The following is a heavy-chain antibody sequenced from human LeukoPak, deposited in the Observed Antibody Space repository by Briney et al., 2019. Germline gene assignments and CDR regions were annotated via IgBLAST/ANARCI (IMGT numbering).Heavy chain of an antibody. V-gene: IGHV3-30*04. CDR2: ISYDGSNK. J-gene: IGHJ4*02. D-gene: IGHD3-22*01. CDR1: GFTFSSYA. Sequence: GGSLRLSCAASGFTFSSYAMHWVRQAPGKGLEWVAVISYDGSNKYYADSVKGRFTISRDNSKNTLYLQMNSLRAEDTAVYYCARCHLLSYYYDSSGYYQKIDYWGQGTLVTVSS. CDR3: ARCHLLSYYYDSSGYYQKIDY.